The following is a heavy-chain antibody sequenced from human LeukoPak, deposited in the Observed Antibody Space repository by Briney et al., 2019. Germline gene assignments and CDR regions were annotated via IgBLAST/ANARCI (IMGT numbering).Heavy chain of an antibody. V-gene: IGHV3-21*01. CDR2: ISSSSSYI. Sequence: GFLRLSCAASGFTFSSYSMNWVRQAPGKGLEWVSSISSSSSYIYYADSVKGRFTISRDNAKNSLYLQMNSLRAEDTAVYYCARVWFGELTQSVDYWGQGTLVTVSS. D-gene: IGHD3-10*01. CDR3: ARVWFGELTQSVDY. CDR1: GFTFSSYS. J-gene: IGHJ4*02.